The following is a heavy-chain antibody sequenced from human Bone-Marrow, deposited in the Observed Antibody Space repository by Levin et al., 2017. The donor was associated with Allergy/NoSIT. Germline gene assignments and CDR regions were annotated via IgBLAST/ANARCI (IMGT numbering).Heavy chain of an antibody. D-gene: IGHD3/OR15-3a*01. CDR3: ARFGTSFSIATGRHSGVNTFDM. V-gene: IGHV1-2*02. Sequence: ASVKVSCKASGYNFNDYYVHWVRQAPGQGLEWMGWINPKNAGTDYAPKFQGRVTMTKDTSISTVYMDLSRLTSGDTAVYYCARFGTSFSIATGRHSGVNTFDMWGRGTMVTVSS. CDR2: INPKNAGT. J-gene: IGHJ3*02. CDR1: GYNFNDYY.